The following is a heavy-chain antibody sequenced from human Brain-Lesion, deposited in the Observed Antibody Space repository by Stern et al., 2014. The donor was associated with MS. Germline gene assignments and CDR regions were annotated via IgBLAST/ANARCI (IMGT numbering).Heavy chain of an antibody. J-gene: IGHJ6*02. CDR1: GGSISSGGYY. CDR3: ARGRVVPGFQYYATDV. V-gene: IGHV4-61*02. CDR2: IFNSGST. D-gene: IGHD2-2*01. Sequence: QVQLVQSGPGLVKPSQTLSLSCTVSGGSISSGGYYWSWIRQPAGKGLEWIGRIFNSGSTSYNPSLKSRVTISIEPSKKQFSLRMTPMTAADTAVYYCARGRVVPGFQYYATDVWGQGTTVIVSS.